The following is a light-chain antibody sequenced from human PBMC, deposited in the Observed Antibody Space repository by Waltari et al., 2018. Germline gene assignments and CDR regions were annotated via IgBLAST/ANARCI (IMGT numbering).Light chain of an antibody. CDR1: QSVGSTY. J-gene: IGKJ1*01. CDR3: HHYGTSSRT. CDR2: GSS. V-gene: IGKV3-20*01. Sequence: TLSLSPGERATLSCRASQSVGSTYLAWYQQKPGQAPRLLIYGSSSRATGIPDRFSGSGSGTDFTLSISRLEPEDFAVYYCHHYGTSSRTFGQGTKVEIK.